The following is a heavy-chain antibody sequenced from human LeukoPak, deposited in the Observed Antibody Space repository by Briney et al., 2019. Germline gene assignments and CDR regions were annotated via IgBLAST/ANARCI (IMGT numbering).Heavy chain of an antibody. CDR3: ARDFINCSGGSCYHDAFDI. Sequence: PSETLSLTCTVSSGSISSYYWSWIRQPPGKGLEWIGYIYYSGSTNCNPSLKSRVTISVDTSKNQFSLKLSSVTAADTAVYYCARDFINCSGGSCYHDAFDIWGQGTMVTVSS. D-gene: IGHD2-15*01. CDR1: SGSISSYY. J-gene: IGHJ3*02. CDR2: IYYSGST. V-gene: IGHV4-59*01.